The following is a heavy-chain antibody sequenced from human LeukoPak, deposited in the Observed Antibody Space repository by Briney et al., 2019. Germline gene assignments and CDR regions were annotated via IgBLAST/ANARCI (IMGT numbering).Heavy chain of an antibody. D-gene: IGHD3-10*01. CDR1: GGSFSGYY. J-gene: IGHJ5*02. CDR3: ARHRYGSGNYYNGNWFDP. V-gene: IGHV4-34*01. Sequence: SETLSLTCAVYGGSFSGYYWSWIRQPPGKGLEWIGEINHSGSTNYNPSLKSRVTISVDTSKSQFSLKLSSVTAADTAVYYCARHRYGSGNYYNGNWFDPWGQGTLVTVSS. CDR2: INHSGST.